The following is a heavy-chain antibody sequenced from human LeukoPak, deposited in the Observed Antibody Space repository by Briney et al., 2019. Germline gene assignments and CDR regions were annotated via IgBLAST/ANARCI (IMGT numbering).Heavy chain of an antibody. CDR1: GGISSSAYY. D-gene: IGHD1-26*01. V-gene: IGHV4-39*07. CDR2: NYYSGSA. J-gene: IGHJ4*02. Sequence: SETLSLTCTVSGGISSSAYYWGWIRQPPGKGLEWIGSNYYSGSAYHIPSLKSRVTISVDKPKNQLSLKLTSVTAADTAVYYCAREEALGSGSFDYWGQGTLVTVSS. CDR3: AREEALGSGSFDY.